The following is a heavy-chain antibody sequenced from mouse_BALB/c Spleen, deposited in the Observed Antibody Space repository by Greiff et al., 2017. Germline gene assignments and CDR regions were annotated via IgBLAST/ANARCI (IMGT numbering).Heavy chain of an antibody. J-gene: IGHJ4*01. Sequence: VQLQQSGPGLVQPSQCLSLTCTASGFSLTSYGVHWVRQSPGKGLEWLGVIWSGGSTDYNAAFISRLSSSKDNSKSQVFFIMNSLQANDTANYCGARRTGDYAMDYWGQGTSVTVSS. CDR1: GFSLTSYG. CDR2: IWSGGST. CDR3: ARRTGDYAMDY. V-gene: IGHV2-2*02. D-gene: IGHD4-1*01.